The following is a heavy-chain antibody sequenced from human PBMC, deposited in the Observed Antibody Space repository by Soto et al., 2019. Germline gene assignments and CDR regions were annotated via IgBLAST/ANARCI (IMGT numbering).Heavy chain of an antibody. CDR1: GFTFSSYT. Sequence: EVQLVESGGGLVKPGGSLRRSCAASGFTFSSYTMNWVRQAPGKGLEWVSSIGSSSSTYIYYADSLKGRFTISRDNAKNSLYLQMNSLRAEDTAVYYCARDVVNGMDVWGQGTTVTVSS. CDR2: IGSSSSTYI. CDR3: ARDVVNGMDV. J-gene: IGHJ6*02. V-gene: IGHV3-21*01.